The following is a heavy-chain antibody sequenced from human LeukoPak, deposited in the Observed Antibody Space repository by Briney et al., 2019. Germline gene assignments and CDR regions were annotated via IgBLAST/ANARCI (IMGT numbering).Heavy chain of an antibody. D-gene: IGHD3-3*01. J-gene: IGHJ6*03. CDR3: ARVGAYDFWSGLYYYYYMDV. V-gene: IGHV1-18*01. CDR1: GYTFTSYG. Sequence: GASVKVSCKASGYTFTSYGISWLRQAPGQGLEWMGWISAYNGNTNYAQKLQGRVTMTTDTSTSTAYMELRSLRSDDTAVYYCARVGAYDFWSGLYYYYYMDVWGKGTTVTVSS. CDR2: ISAYNGNT.